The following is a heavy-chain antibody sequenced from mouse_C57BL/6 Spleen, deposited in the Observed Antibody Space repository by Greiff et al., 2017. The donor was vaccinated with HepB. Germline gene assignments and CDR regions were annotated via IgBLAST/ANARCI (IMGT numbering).Heavy chain of an antibody. CDR2: INYDGSST. Sequence: EVMLVESEGGLVQPGSSMKLSCTASGFTFSDYYMAWVRQVPEKGLEWVANINYDGSSTYYLDSLKSRFIISRDNAKNILYLQMSSLKSEDTATYYCARDRGGNYGFDYWGQGTTLTVSS. J-gene: IGHJ2*01. CDR1: GFTFSDYY. CDR3: ARDRGGNYGFDY. V-gene: IGHV5-16*01. D-gene: IGHD2-1*01.